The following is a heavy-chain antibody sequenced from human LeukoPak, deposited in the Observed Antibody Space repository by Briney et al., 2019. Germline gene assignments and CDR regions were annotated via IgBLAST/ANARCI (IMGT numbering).Heavy chain of an antibody. Sequence: SETLSLTCTVSGGSIRSYYWRWIRQPPGKGLEWIGCIYYSGSTNYNPSLKSRVTISVDTSKNQFSLKLSSVTAADTAVYYCARQDSNYGGDYFDYWGQGTLVTVSS. J-gene: IGHJ4*02. CDR1: GGSIRSYY. V-gene: IGHV4-59*08. D-gene: IGHD4-11*01. CDR3: ARQDSNYGGDYFDY. CDR2: IYYSGST.